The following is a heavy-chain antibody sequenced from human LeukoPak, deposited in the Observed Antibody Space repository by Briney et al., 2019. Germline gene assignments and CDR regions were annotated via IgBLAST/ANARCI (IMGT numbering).Heavy chain of an antibody. CDR3: ARAITAAGRARFDY. CDR1: SGSISGYY. V-gene: IGHV4-59*01. J-gene: IGHJ4*02. D-gene: IGHD6-13*01. Sequence: SETLSLTCTVSSGSISGYYWSWIRQPPGKGLEWIAYIQYTGSTIYNPSLQSRVTISVDTSKNQFSLKLSSVTAADTPVYYCARAITAAGRARFDYWGQGTLVTVSS. CDR2: IQYTGST.